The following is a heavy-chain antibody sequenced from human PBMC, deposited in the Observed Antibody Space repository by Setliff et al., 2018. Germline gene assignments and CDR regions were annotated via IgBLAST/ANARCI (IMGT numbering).Heavy chain of an antibody. CDR3: AAPTGYSSGWYDAFDI. D-gene: IGHD6-19*01. V-gene: IGHV1-24*01. Sequence: ASVKVSCKVSGYTLTELSMHWVRQAPGKGLEWMGGFDPEDGETIYAQKFQGRVTMTEDMSTSTAYMELSSLRSEDTAVYYCAAPTGYSSGWYDAFDIWGQGTMVTVSS. CDR1: GYTLTELS. CDR2: FDPEDGET. J-gene: IGHJ3*02.